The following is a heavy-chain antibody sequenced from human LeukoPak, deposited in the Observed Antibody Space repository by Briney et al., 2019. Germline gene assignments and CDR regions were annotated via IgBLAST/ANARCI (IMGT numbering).Heavy chain of an antibody. CDR1: CRSISSGCYY. CDR2: IYYSGST. Sequence: SQTLSLTYTVSCRSISSGCYYWSWIRQHPGKGLEWIGYIYYSGSTYYNPSLKSPVTISVDTSKNQFSLKLGSVTAAHTAVYYCARDQGKTAIYGDAYGGYYYSCGMDVWGQGTTVTVSS. CDR3: ARDQGKTAIYGDAYGGYYYSCGMDV. D-gene: IGHD4-17*01. J-gene: IGHJ6*02. V-gene: IGHV4-31*01.